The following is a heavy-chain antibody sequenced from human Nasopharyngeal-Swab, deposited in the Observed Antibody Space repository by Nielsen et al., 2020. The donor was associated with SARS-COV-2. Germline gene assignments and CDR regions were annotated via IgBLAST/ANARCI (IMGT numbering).Heavy chain of an antibody. V-gene: IGHV4-38-2*01. CDR3: ARHPYPTYYFDY. D-gene: IGHD2-2*01. J-gene: IGHJ4*02. CDR1: DYSISSGYY. CDR2: IYHSGST. Sequence: ESLKISCAVSDYSISSGYYWGWIRQPPGKGLEWIGSIYHSGSTYYNPSLKSRVTISVDTSKNQFSLKLSSVTATDTAVYYCARHPYPTYYFDYWGQGTLVTVSS.